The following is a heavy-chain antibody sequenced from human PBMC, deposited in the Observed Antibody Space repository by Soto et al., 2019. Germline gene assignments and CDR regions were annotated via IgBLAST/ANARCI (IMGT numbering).Heavy chain of an antibody. V-gene: IGHV6-1*01. CDR2: TYYRSKWYN. CDR1: GDSVSSNSAA. D-gene: IGHD3-10*01. Sequence: KQSQTLSLTCAISGDSVSSNSAAWNWIRQSPSRGLEWLGRTYYRSKWYNDYAVSVKSRITINPDTSKNQFSLQLNSVTPEDTAVYYCARDQYYYGSGSYYNVSGDYYYGMDVWGQGTTVTVSS. J-gene: IGHJ6*02. CDR3: ARDQYYYGSGSYYNVSGDYYYGMDV.